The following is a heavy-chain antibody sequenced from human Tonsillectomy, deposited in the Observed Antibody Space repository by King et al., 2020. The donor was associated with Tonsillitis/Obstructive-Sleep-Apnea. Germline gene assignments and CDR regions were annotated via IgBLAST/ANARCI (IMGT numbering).Heavy chain of an antibody. D-gene: IGHD3-3*01. Sequence: VQLVESGGGLVKPGGSLRLSCAASGFTFSNAWMSWVRQAPGKGLEWVGRIKSKTDGGTTDYAAPVKGRFTISRDDSKKTLYLQMNSLKTEDTAVYYCTTDSLEWLRFDYWGQGTLVTVSS. CDR1: GFTFSNAW. CDR3: TTDSLEWLRFDY. J-gene: IGHJ4*02. V-gene: IGHV3-15*01. CDR2: IKSKTDGGTT.